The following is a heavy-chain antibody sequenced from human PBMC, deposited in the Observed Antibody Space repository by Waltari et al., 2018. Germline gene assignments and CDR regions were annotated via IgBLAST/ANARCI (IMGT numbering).Heavy chain of an antibody. CDR2: INPNSGGT. J-gene: IGHJ4*02. Sequence: QVQLVQSGAEVKKPGAAVKVSCKASGYTFTGYYMHWVRQAHGQGLEWMGWINPNSGGTNYAQKFQGRVTMTRDTSISTAYMELSRLRSDDTAVYYCARGPRLYYYDSSGYYVYWGQGTLVTVSS. D-gene: IGHD3-22*01. CDR3: ARGPRLYYYDSSGYYVY. V-gene: IGHV1-2*02. CDR1: GYTFTGYY.